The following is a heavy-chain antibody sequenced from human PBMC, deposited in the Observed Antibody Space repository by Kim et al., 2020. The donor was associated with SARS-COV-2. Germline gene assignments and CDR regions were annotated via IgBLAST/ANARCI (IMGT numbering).Heavy chain of an antibody. CDR3: ASGAEGRYFDS. J-gene: IGHJ4*02. CDR2: T. D-gene: IGHD3-10*01. V-gene: IGHV3-74*01. Sequence: TSYADSVKGRFTITRDNAKNTLYLQINSLRAADTAVYYCASGAEGRYFDSWGQGTLVTVSS.